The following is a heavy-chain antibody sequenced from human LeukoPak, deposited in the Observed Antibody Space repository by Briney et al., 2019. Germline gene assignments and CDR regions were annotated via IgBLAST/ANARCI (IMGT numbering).Heavy chain of an antibody. V-gene: IGHV4-38-2*02. CDR1: NYSISNSLY. CDR2: IYRSGST. J-gene: IGHJ4*02. Sequence: PSEPLSLTCSGSNYSISNSLYWGWLRQPPGKGLEWIGSIYRSGSTFYNPSLKSRVTISLDTSKNQYSLKLSSVTAADTAVYYCARHDYYDSSYYFDYWGQGTLVTVSS. CDR3: ARHDYYDSSYYFDY. D-gene: IGHD3-22*01.